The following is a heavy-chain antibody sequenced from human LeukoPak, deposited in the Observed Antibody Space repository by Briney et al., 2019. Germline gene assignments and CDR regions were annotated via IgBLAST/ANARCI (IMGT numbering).Heavy chain of an antibody. V-gene: IGHV3-66*01. CDR1: GFTVSSNY. Sequence: PGGSLRLSCAASGFTVSSNYMSWVRQAPGKGLEWVSVIYSGGSTYYADSVKGRITISRDNAKNSLYLQMSSLRAEDTAVYYCARDKDVGATLLDYWGQGTLVTVSS. CDR3: ARDKDVGATLLDY. CDR2: IYSGGST. D-gene: IGHD1-26*01. J-gene: IGHJ4*02.